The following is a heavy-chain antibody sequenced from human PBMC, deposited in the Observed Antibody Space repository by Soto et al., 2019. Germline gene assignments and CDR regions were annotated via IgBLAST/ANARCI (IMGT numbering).Heavy chain of an antibody. CDR1: GFTFSSYA. J-gene: IGHJ4*02. CDR2: ISGSGGST. Sequence: GGSLRLSCAASGFTFSSYAMSWVRQAPGKGLEWVSAISGSGGSTYYADSVKGRFTISRDNSKNTLYLQMNSLRAEDTAVYYCAKGSLWFGELSPYFDYWGQGTLVTAPQ. CDR3: AKGSLWFGELSPYFDY. D-gene: IGHD3-10*01. V-gene: IGHV3-23*01.